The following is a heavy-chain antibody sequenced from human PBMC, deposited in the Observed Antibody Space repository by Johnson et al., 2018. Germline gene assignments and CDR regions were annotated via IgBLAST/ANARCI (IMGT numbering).Heavy chain of an antibody. Sequence: VQLVESGGGLVKPGGSLRLSCAASGFTFSSYSMNWVRQAPGKGLEWVSSISSSSSYIYYADTVKDRFTISRDNAKNSLYLQMNSLRAEDTAVYYCARYGSGIGAFDIWGQGKMVTVSS. CDR3: ARYGSGIGAFDI. D-gene: IGHD3-10*01. J-gene: IGHJ3*02. V-gene: IGHV3-21*01. CDR2: ISSSSSYI. CDR1: GFTFSSYS.